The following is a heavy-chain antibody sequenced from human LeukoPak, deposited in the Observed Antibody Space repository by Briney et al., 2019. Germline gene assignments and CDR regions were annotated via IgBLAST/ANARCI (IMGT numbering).Heavy chain of an antibody. Sequence: PGGSLRLSCAASGFTFSSYSMNWARQAPGKGLEWVSSISSSSSYIYYADSVKGRFTISRDNAKNSLYLQMNSLRAEDTAVYYCAREPPYCSSTSCYYTFDYWGQGTLVTVSS. CDR1: GFTFSSYS. CDR2: ISSSSSYI. J-gene: IGHJ4*02. CDR3: AREPPYCSSTSCYYTFDY. D-gene: IGHD2-2*01. V-gene: IGHV3-21*01.